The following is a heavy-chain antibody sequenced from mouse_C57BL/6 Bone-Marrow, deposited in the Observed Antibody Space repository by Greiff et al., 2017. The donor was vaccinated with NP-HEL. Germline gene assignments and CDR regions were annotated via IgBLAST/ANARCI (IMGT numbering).Heavy chain of an antibody. V-gene: IGHV14-4*01. J-gene: IGHJ4*01. CDR2: IDPENGDT. CDR3: TTSRYYGSYYYAMDY. D-gene: IGHD1-1*01. Sequence: VQLQESGAELVRPGASVKLSCTASGFNIKDDYMHWVKQRPEQGLEWIGWIDPENGDTEYASKFQGKATITADTSSNTAYLQLSSLTSEDTAVYYCTTSRYYGSYYYAMDYWGQGTSVTVSS. CDR1: GFNIKDDY.